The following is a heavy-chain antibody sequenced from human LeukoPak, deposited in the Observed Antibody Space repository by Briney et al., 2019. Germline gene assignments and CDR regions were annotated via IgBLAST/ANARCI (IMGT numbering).Heavy chain of an antibody. CDR3: AKDLRGSSSWYDWFDP. CDR1: GFTFSSNA. J-gene: IGHJ5*02. D-gene: IGHD6-13*01. CDR2: ISVSGGST. Sequence: GGSLRLSCAASGFTFSSNAMSWVRQAPGKGLECDSAISVSGGSTYYADSVKGRFTISRDNSKNTLYLQMNSLRAEDTAVYYCAKDLRGSSSWYDWFDPWGQGTLVTVSS. V-gene: IGHV3-23*01.